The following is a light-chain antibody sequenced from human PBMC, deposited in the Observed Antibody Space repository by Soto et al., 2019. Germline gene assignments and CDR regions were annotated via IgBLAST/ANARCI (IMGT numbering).Light chain of an antibody. J-gene: IGKJ3*01. CDR3: QQYGRSPFT. CDR1: QSINSD. Sequence: EIVMTQSSATLSVSPGERATLSCRASQSINSDLAWFHQKPGQAPRLLIYGASSRATGVPDRFSASGSGTDFILTISRLEPEDFAVYYCQQYGRSPFTFGPGTKVDIK. CDR2: GAS. V-gene: IGKV3-20*01.